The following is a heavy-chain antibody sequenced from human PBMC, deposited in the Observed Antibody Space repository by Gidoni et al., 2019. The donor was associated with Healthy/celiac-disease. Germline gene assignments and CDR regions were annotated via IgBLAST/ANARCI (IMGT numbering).Heavy chain of an antibody. CDR2: ISYDGSNK. CDR3: AKVSKYYGMDV. J-gene: IGHJ6*02. Sequence: HVQLVESGGGVVKPGSSLRLSCAASGFTFSSYGMHWVRQAPGKGLEWVAVISYDGSNKYYADSVKGRFTISRDNSKNTLYLQMNSLRAEDTAVYYCAKVSKYYGMDVWGQGTTVTVSS. CDR1: GFTFSSYG. D-gene: IGHD4-4*01. V-gene: IGHV3-30*18.